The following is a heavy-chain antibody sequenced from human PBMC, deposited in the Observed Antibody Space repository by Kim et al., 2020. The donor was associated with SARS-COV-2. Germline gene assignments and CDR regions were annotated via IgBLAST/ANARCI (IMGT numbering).Heavy chain of an antibody. CDR3: TKDVERSSRWYAPYYYGLDV. J-gene: IGHJ6*02. D-gene: IGHD6-13*01. CDR2: ISSDGTNK. Sequence: GGSLRLSCTASGFNVSRFGMHWVRQAPGKGMEWVTLISSDGTNKHYTDSVKGRFTISRDNSKSKVYLQMNSLRPEDTAVYYCTKDVERSSRWYAPYYYGLDVWGQGTTVTVSS. CDR1: GFNVSRFG. V-gene: IGHV3-30*18.